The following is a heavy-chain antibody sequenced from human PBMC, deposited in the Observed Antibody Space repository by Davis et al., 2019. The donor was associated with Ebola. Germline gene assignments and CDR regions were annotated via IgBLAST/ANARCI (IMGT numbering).Heavy chain of an antibody. CDR2: IYYSGAT. CDR3: ARDLLYDY. Sequence: PSETLSLTCTVSARSMSRYFWSWIRQPPGKGLEWIGYIYYSGATNYNPSLNSRVTMYVDTSRNQFSLNLTSVTAADTAVYYCARDLLYDYWGQGTLVTVSS. V-gene: IGHV4-59*01. J-gene: IGHJ4*02. D-gene: IGHD2/OR15-2a*01. CDR1: ARSMSRYF.